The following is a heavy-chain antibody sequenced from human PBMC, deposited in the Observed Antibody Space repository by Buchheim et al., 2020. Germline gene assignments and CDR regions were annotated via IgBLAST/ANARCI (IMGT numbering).Heavy chain of an antibody. D-gene: IGHD4-17*01. Sequence: EVQLLESGGGLVQPGGSLRLSCAASGFTFSSYAMSWVRQAPGKGLEWVSTLSGTGGSTYYADSVKGRFTISRDNSKNKLYLHMNSLRAEDTAVYYCAKMEGGLTVTMCPDYWGQGTL. CDR2: LSGTGGST. V-gene: IGHV3-23*01. J-gene: IGHJ4*02. CDR3: AKMEGGLTVTMCPDY. CDR1: GFTFSSYA.